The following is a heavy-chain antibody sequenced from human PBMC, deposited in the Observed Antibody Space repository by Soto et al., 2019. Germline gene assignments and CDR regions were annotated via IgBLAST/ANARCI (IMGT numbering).Heavy chain of an antibody. CDR2: IYSGGST. D-gene: IGHD5-12*01. CDR1: GFTVSSNY. V-gene: IGHV3-53*01. J-gene: IGHJ4*02. Sequence: GGSLRLSCAASGFTVSSNYMSWVLQAPWKGLEWVSVIYSGGSTYYADSVKGRFTISRDNSKNTLYLQMNSLRAEDTAVYYCARGPDIARFDYWGQGTLVTVSS. CDR3: ARGPDIARFDY.